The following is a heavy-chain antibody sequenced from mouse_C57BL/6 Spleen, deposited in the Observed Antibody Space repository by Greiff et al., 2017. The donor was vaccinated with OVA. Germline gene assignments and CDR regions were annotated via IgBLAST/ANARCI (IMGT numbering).Heavy chain of an antibody. CDR3: ARKNYLLRAGAWFAY. Sequence: EVQLQQSGPELVKPGASVKIPCKASGYTFTDYNMDWVKQSHGKSLEWIGDINPNNGGTIYNQKFKGKATLTVDKSSSTAYMELRSLTSEDTAVYYCARKNYLLRAGAWFAYWGQGTLVTVSA. V-gene: IGHV1-18*01. J-gene: IGHJ3*01. CDR1: GYTFTDYN. CDR2: INPNNGGT. D-gene: IGHD5-5*01.